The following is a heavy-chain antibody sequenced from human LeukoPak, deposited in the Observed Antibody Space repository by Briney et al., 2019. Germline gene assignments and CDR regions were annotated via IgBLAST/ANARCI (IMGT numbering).Heavy chain of an antibody. V-gene: IGHV3-23*01. CDR2: ISGSGGGT. CDR3: AKRGVVIRVILVGFHKEAYYYDS. D-gene: IGHD3-22*01. CDR1: GLTLSNYA. Sequence: GGSLRLSCAVSGLTLSNYAMSWVRQAPGKGLEWVAGISGSGGGTHYADSVKGRFTISRDNPKNTLYLQMNNLRAGDTAVYFCAKRGVVIRVILVGFHKEAYYYDSWGQGALVTVSS. J-gene: IGHJ4*02.